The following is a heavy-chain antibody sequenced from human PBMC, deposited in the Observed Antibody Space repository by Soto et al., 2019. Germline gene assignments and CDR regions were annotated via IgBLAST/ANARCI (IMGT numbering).Heavy chain of an antibody. V-gene: IGHV3-30*18. D-gene: IGHD3-3*01. CDR3: AKDLNAFWSGLDY. CDR2: ISDDGRNK. Sequence: QVQLVESGGGAVQPGRSLRLSCAASGFTFSNYGMHWVRQAPGKGLEWVAVISDDGRNKYHVDSVKGRFTISRDNSKNTLYLQMNSLRGDDTAVFYCAKDLNAFWSGLDYWGQGTLVTVSS. J-gene: IGHJ4*02. CDR1: GFTFSNYG.